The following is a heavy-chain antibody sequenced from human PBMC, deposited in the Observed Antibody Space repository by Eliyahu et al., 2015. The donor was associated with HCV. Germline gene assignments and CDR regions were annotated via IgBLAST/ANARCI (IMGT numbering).Heavy chain of an antibody. J-gene: IGHJ4*02. D-gene: IGHD1-1*01. CDR3: ARENWSFDY. CDR1: GVSININF. Sequence: QVQLQESGPGLVKPSETLSLICTVSGVSININFWTWIRQPAGKGPEWIGRINTSGNTRYNPSLKSRVTMSLDTSKNQFSLKLSSVTAADTAVYYCARENWSFDYWGPGILVTVSS. CDR2: INTSGNT. V-gene: IGHV4-4*07.